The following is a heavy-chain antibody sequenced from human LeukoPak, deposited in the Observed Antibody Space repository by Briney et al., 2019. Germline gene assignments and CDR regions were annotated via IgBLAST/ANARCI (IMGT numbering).Heavy chain of an antibody. CDR1: GFTFSSYA. J-gene: IGHJ4*02. Sequence: GGSLRLSCAASGFTFSSYAMHWVRQAPGKGLEWVGFIRSKAYGGTTEYAASVKGRFTISRDDSKSIAYLQMNSLKTEDTAVYYCTSNDIVVVPAAMRFDYWGQGTLVTVSS. D-gene: IGHD2-2*01. CDR2: IRSKAYGGTT. CDR3: TSNDIVVVPAAMRFDY. V-gene: IGHV3-49*04.